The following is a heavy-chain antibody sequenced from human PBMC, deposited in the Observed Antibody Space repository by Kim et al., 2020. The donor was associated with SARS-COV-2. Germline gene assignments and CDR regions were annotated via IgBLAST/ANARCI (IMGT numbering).Heavy chain of an antibody. V-gene: IGHV3-30*04. CDR3: ARGDYYDSSGYWYY. J-gene: IGHJ4*02. CDR2: ISYDGSNK. D-gene: IGHD3-22*01. CDR1: GFTFSSYA. Sequence: GGSLRLSCAASGFTFSSYAMHWVRQAPGKGLEGVAVISYDGSNKYYADSVKGRFTISRDNSKNTLYLQMNSLRAEDTAVYYCARGDYYDSSGYWYYWGQGTLFTVSS.